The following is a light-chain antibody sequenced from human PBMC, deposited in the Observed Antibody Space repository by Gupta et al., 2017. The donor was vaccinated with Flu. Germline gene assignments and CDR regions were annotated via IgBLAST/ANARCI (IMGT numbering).Light chain of an antibody. CDR3: SLYLRRDVLV. V-gene: IGLV8-61*01. Sequence: VAHEPSHAVSPGGTVTVTCGLNSASVSSTHRRSWYRQTPGQPPRTLIYSASVRSYGVPLRFFGSIIANTAVLIITGAQADDDRDYYCSLYLRRDVLVFGGGTKVTVL. CDR1: SASVSSTHR. CDR2: SAS. J-gene: IGLJ3*02.